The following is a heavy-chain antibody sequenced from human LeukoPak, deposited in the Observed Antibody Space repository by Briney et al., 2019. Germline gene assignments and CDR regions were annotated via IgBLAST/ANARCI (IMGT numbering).Heavy chain of an antibody. CDR3: ARGGLPIYYYCMDV. J-gene: IGHJ6*03. Sequence: GASVKVSCKASGYTFTDYFLHWVRQAPGQGLEWMGWINPNSGGTNYAQKFQGRVTMTRDTSISTAYMDLSRLRSDDTAVYFCARGGLPIYYYCMDVWGKGTPVTVSS. D-gene: IGHD1-26*01. V-gene: IGHV1-2*02. CDR1: GYTFTDYF. CDR2: INPNSGGT.